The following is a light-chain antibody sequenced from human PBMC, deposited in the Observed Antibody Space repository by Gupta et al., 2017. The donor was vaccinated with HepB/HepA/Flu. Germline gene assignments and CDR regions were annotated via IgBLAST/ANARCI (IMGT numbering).Light chain of an antibody. CDR2: KAS. V-gene: IGKV1-5*03. CDR1: QSISSW. CDR3: QQYNSYLLA. J-gene: IGKJ4*01. Sequence: EIQMTQSLSTLSASVGDRVTITCRASQSISSWLAWYQQKPGKAPKLLIYKASNLESGVPSRFSGSGSGTEFTLTISSLQPDDFATYYCQQYNSYLLAFGGGTKVEIK.